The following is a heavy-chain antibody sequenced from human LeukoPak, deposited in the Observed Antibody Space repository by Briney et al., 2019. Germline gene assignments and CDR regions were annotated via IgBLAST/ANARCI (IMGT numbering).Heavy chain of an antibody. V-gene: IGHV3-20*04. CDR3: ARSPRGFLEWFWN. CDR2: INWNGGST. CDR1: GFTFDDYG. J-gene: IGHJ4*02. D-gene: IGHD3-3*01. Sequence: PGGSLRLSRAASGFTFDDYGMSWVRQAPGKGLEWVSGINWNGGSTDYGDSVKGRFTISRDNAKNSLYLQMNSLRAEDTALYYCARSPRGFLEWFWNWGQGTLVTVSS.